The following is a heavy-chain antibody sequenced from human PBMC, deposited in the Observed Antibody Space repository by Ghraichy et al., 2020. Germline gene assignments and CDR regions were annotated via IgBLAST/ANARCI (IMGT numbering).Heavy chain of an antibody. D-gene: IGHD6-13*01. V-gene: IGHV3-30*03. CDR2: ITYDSHNK. J-gene: IGHJ1*01. CDR1: GFNFGSYG. CDR3: ATHYRIGATGMEYFQH. Sequence: GGSLRLSCAASGFNFGSYGMHWVRQAPGKGLEWVAAITYDSHNKDYADSVKGRFSIFRDNSKNTLYLQMTSLRAEDTAVYYCATHYRIGATGMEYFQHWGQGTLITVSS.